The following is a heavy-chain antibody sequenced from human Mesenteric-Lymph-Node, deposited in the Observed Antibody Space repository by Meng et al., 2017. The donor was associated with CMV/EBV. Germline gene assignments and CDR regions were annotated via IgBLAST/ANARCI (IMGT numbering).Heavy chain of an antibody. CDR1: GFIFRSYG. V-gene: IGHV3-30*02. J-gene: IGHJ5*02. Sequence: GGSLRLSCAASGFIFRSYGMHWVRQAPGQGLEWVAFIQNVGIHKNYADSVKYRFAISRDNSKNTLYLHMNSLRPEDTAVYYCAKVRLVATIPFDRWGQGALVTVSS. CDR2: IQNVGIHK. D-gene: IGHD5-12*01. CDR3: AKVRLVATIPFDR.